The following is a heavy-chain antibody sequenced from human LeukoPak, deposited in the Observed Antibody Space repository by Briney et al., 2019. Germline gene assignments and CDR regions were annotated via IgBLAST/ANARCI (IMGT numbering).Heavy chain of an antibody. CDR1: GGTFSRYA. Sequence: ASVKVSCKASGGTFSRYAISWVRQAPGRWLELMGGIIPIFGTANYAQTFHGRVTITADESTSTAYMELSSLRSEDTAVYYCARDSNVWNYVPYYYYGMDVWGQGTTVTVSS. CDR3: ARDSNVWNYVPYYYYGMDV. J-gene: IGHJ6*02. V-gene: IGHV1-69*13. D-gene: IGHD1-7*01. CDR2: IIPIFGTA.